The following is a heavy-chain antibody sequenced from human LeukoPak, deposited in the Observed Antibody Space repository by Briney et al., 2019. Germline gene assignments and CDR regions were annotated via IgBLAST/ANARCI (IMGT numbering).Heavy chain of an antibody. Sequence: GRSLGLSCAASGFTLSSYAMHWVRQAPGKGLEWVAVISYDGSNKYYADSVKGRFTISRDNSKNTLYLQMNSLRAEDTAVYYCARDSSDIVVVPAAPGRYWGQGTLVTVSS. CDR1: GFTLSSYA. V-gene: IGHV3-30*04. CDR2: ISYDGSNK. J-gene: IGHJ4*02. CDR3: ARDSSDIVVVPAAPGRY. D-gene: IGHD2-2*01.